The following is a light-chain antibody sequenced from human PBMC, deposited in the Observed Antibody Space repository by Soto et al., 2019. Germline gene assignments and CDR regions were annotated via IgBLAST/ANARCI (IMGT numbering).Light chain of an antibody. CDR3: HQRSNWPPRIT. J-gene: IGKJ3*01. CDR1: QSVSSY. Sequence: EIVLTQSPATLSSSPGERATLSCRASQSVSSYLAWYQQKPGQAPRLLIYDASNRATGIPARFSGSGSGTELTLTISSREPEDVAVYYCHQRSNWPPRITFGPGTKVDIK. CDR2: DAS. V-gene: IGKV3-11*01.